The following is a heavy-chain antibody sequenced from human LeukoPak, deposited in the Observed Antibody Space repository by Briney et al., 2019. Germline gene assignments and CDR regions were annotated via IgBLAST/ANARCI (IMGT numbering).Heavy chain of an antibody. J-gene: IGHJ4*02. CDR3: ARGPNSNWSGLDF. V-gene: IGHV3-74*01. D-gene: IGHD6-6*01. CDR1: GFSFSGHW. CDR2: ISPTGSTT. Sequence: GGSLRLSCTASGFSFSGHWMHWARQLPGKGLVWVSRISPTGSTTSYADSVKGRFTVSGDNAKNTLYLQVNNLRAEDTAVYYCARGPNSNWSGLDFWGQGTLLTVSS.